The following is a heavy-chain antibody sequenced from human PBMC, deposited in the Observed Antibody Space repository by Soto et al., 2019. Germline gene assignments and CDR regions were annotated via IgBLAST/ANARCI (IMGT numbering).Heavy chain of an antibody. CDR2: TYYRSKWYY. CDR1: GDSVSSNSAA. D-gene: IGHD3-16*02. CDR3: ARAQRYINDRWFDP. J-gene: IGHJ5*02. Sequence: PSQTLSLTCAISGDSVSSNSAAWNWIRQSPSRGLEWLGRTYYRSKWYYDYAESVKSRLTINPDTSRNQFSLQLNSVTPDDTAVYYCARAQRYINDRWFDPWGQGTLVTVSS. V-gene: IGHV6-1*01.